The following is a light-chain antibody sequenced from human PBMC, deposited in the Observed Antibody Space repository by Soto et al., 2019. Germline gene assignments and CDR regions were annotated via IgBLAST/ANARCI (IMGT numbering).Light chain of an antibody. CDR1: SSDIGAFNH. J-gene: IGLJ1*01. Sequence: QSALTQPASVSDSPGQSITISCIGTSSDIGAFNHVSWHQQHPGKAPKLIIYDVINRPSGVSKRFSGSKTGNTASLIISGLQAEDEADYYCSSYTCSSSYVFGSGTKVTVL. V-gene: IGLV2-14*03. CDR2: DVI. CDR3: SSYTCSSSYV.